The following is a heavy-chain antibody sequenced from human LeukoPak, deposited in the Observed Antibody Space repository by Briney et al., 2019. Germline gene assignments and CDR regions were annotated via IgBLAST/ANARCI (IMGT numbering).Heavy chain of an antibody. J-gene: IGHJ6*03. CDR2: IFTSGIT. V-gene: IGHV4-4*07. CDR3: ARESSGNYYNPLGYMDV. D-gene: IGHD3-10*01. Sequence: PSETLSLTCTVSGGSISIYYWNWIRQPAGKGLEWIGRIFTSGITNYDPSLKSRVTMPVDTSKNQFSLNLSSVTAADTAVYYCARESSGNYYNPLGYMDVWGKGTTVTVSS. CDR1: GGSISIYY.